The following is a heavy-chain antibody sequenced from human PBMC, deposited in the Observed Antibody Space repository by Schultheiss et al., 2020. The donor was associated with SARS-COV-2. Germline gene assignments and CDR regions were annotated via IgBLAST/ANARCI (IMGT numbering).Heavy chain of an antibody. CDR2: IYSGGST. D-gene: IGHD6-19*01. CDR1: GFTVSSNY. CDR3: ARDGDSSGWYRGYYYYGMDV. Sequence: GESLKISCAASGFTVSSNYMSWVRQAPGKGLEWVSVIYSGGSTYYADSVKGRFTISRDNSKNTLYLQMNSLRAEDTAVYYCARDGDSSGWYRGYYYYGMDVWGQGTTVTVSS. V-gene: IGHV3-66*01. J-gene: IGHJ6*02.